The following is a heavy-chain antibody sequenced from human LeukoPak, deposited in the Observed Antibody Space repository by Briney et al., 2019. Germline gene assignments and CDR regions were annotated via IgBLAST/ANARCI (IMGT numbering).Heavy chain of an antibody. Sequence: SQTLSLTCAISGDSVSSNSAAWNWIRQSPSRGLEWLGRTYYRSKWYNDYAVSVKSRITINPDTSKNQFSLKLSSVTAADTAVYYCARRAGYSSSWNPGGSAYFDYWGQGTLVTVSS. D-gene: IGHD6-13*01. CDR1: GDSVSSNSAA. CDR2: TYYRSKWYN. V-gene: IGHV6-1*01. CDR3: ARRAGYSSSWNPGGSAYFDY. J-gene: IGHJ4*02.